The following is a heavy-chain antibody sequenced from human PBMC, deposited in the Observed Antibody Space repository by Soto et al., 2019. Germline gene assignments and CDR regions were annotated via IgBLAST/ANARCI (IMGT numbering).Heavy chain of an antibody. CDR2: IIPIFGTA. CDR3: ASRSQAGIVGATIRDY. Sequence: QMQLVQSGAEVKKPGSSVKVSCKASGGTFSSYAISWVRQAPGQGLEWMGGIIPIFGTANYAQKFQGRVTITADESTSTAYLELSSLRSEDTAVYYCASRSQAGIVGATIRDYWGQGTLVTVSS. D-gene: IGHD1-26*01. V-gene: IGHV1-69*01. J-gene: IGHJ4*02. CDR1: GGTFSSYA.